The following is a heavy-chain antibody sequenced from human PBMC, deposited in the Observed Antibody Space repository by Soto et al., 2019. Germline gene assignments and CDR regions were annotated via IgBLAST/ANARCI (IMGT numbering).Heavy chain of an antibody. CDR1: GFTFSYYY. D-gene: IGHD2-15*01. J-gene: IGHJ6*02. CDR2: ISSSGSTR. Sequence: PGGSLRLSCAASGFTFSYYYMSWVRQAPGKGLEWLSYISSSGSTRNYADSVKGRFTISRDNAKNSLYLQMNSLGVEDTAVYYCAREDCXGVRCPQPRFSYSGMDVWGQGTTVTVSS. V-gene: IGHV3-11*01. CDR3: AREDCXGVRCPQPRFSYSGMDV.